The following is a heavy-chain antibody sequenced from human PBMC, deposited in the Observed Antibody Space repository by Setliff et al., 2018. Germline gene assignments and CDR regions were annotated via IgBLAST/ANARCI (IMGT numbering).Heavy chain of an antibody. V-gene: IGHV1-18*01. J-gene: IGHJ6*02. CDR3: ARWNPFWSGYGMDV. CDR2: ISPYTGNT. CDR1: GYTFINFG. D-gene: IGHD3-3*01. Sequence: GASVKVSCKASGYTFINFGISWVRQAPGQGLEWVGWISPYTGNTYYAPRLQDRVTLTADTSTNTAYMELRSLRSDDTAVYYCARWNPFWSGYGMDVWGQGTTVTVSS.